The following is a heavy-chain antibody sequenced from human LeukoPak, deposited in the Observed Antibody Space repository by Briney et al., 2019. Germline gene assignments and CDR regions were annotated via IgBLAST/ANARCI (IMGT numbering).Heavy chain of an antibody. D-gene: IGHD4/OR15-4a*01. CDR3: ARAEINDYFRY. CDR2: IYQSGTP. J-gene: IGHJ4*02. V-gene: IGHV4-38-2*02. CDR1: GYSISSGYH. Sequence: SETLSLTCSVSGYSISSGYHWGWIRQAPEKGLEWIASIYQSGTPYANPSLENRVTLSVDTSKNQVSLKLTSVTAADTALYFCARAEINDYFRYWGQGVLVIVSS.